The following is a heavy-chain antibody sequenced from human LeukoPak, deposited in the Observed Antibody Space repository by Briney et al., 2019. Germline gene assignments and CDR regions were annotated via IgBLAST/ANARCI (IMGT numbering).Heavy chain of an antibody. J-gene: IGHJ4*02. CDR2: ISSNGGST. V-gene: IGHV3-64*01. CDR3: AKVAKYYYGSETYYFFEH. D-gene: IGHD3-10*01. CDR1: GFTFSSYA. Sequence: GGSLGLSCAASGFTFSSYAMHWVRQAPGKGLEYVSAISSNGGSTYYANSVKGRFTISRDNSKNTLYLQMNSLRVEDTAVYYCAKVAKYYYGSETYYFFEHWGQGTPVTASS.